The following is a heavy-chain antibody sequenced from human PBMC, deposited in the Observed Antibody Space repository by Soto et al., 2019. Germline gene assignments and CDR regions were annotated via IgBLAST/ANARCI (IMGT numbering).Heavy chain of an antibody. Sequence: SGGGVVQPGGSLRLSCAASGFSFNNYGMHWVRQAPGKGLEWVAVILFDGSDNWYADSVKGRFTISRDNSKNTLYLHMNSLTAEDTAVYYCVKDMGYCSGGSCYWGAYFYYYMDVWGKGTTVTVSS. V-gene: IGHV3-30*18. CDR3: VKDMGYCSGGSCYWGAYFYYYMDV. CDR2: ILFDGSDN. CDR1: GFSFNNYG. D-gene: IGHD2-15*01. J-gene: IGHJ6*03.